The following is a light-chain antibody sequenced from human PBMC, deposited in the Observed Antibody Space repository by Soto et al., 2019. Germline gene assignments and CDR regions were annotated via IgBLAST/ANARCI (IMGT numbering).Light chain of an antibody. CDR2: GAS. J-gene: IGKJ1*01. CDR1: QSVTTN. CDR3: QQYYTCPPWP. Sequence: EGVMPQSPATLSVSPGERATLSYRASQSVTTNMAWYQQKPGQAPRLLIYGASTRATGIPARFSGSGSGTDFTLTISSLQSEDFAIYYCQQYYTCPPWPFGQGTKADI. V-gene: IGKV3-15*01.